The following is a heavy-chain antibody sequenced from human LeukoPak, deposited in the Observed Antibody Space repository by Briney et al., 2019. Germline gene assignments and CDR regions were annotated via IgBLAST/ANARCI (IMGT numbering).Heavy chain of an antibody. D-gene: IGHD2-2*01. CDR2: FDPEDGET. CDR1: GFMFSSYG. Sequence: PGGSLRLSCEVSGFMFSSYGMHWVRQAPGKGLEWMGGFDPEDGETIYAQKFQGRVTMTEDTSTDTAYMELSSLRSEDTAVYYCATSPPGVPAAWFDYWGQGTLVTVSS. CDR3: ATSPPGVPAAWFDY. J-gene: IGHJ4*02. V-gene: IGHV1-24*01.